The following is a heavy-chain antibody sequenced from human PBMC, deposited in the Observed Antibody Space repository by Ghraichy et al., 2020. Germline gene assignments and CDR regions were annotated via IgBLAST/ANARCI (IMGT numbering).Heavy chain of an antibody. J-gene: IGHJ4*02. CDR1: GGSFSGYY. CDR3: ARGRAAGYYYTGPDY. Sequence: SETLSLTCAVYGGSFSGYYWSWIRQPPGKGLEWIGEINHSGSTNYNPSLKSRVTISVDTSKNQFSLKLSSVTAADTAVYYCARGRAAGYYYTGPDYWGQGTLVTVSS. V-gene: IGHV4-34*01. CDR2: INHSGST. D-gene: IGHD3-22*01.